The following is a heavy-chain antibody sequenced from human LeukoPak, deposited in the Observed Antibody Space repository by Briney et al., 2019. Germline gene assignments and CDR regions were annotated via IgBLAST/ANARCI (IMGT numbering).Heavy chain of an antibody. V-gene: IGHV4-59*01. CDR2: IYYSGST. Sequence: SETLSLTCTVSGGSISSYYWSWIRQPPGKGLEWIGYIYYSGSTNYNPSLKSRVTISVDTSKNQFSLKLSSVTAADTAVYYCARALGLYSSSWYGNGGGYWGQGTLVTVSS. CDR3: ARALGLYSSSWYGNGGGY. J-gene: IGHJ4*02. CDR1: GGSISSYY. D-gene: IGHD6-13*01.